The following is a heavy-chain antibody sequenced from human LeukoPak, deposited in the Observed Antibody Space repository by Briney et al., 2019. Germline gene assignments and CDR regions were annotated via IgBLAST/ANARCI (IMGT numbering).Heavy chain of an antibody. CDR3: AREFPPHCSSTSCYPDH. J-gene: IGHJ5*02. CDR2: ISSSTRRI. Sequence: GGTLRLSCAASGFNFSSYSLNWVRQAPGKGMEWVSYISSSTRRIYYEDSVKGRFTICRDSAKNSLYLQMDTLRDEDTAMYYCAREFPPHCSSTSCYPDHWGQGTLVTVAS. CDR1: GFNFSSYS. V-gene: IGHV3-48*02. D-gene: IGHD2-2*01.